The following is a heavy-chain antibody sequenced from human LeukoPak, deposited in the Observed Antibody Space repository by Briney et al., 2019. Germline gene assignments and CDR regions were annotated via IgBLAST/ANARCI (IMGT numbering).Heavy chain of an antibody. Sequence: SVKVSCKASGGAFSSYAISWVRQAPGQGLEWMGGIIPFFGAATYAQKFQGRVTIIADESTSTAYIELSSLRSEDTAVYYCARDGFQGIRAFDIWGQGTMVTVSS. J-gene: IGHJ3*02. CDR1: GGAFSSYA. V-gene: IGHV1-69*13. CDR3: ARDGFQGIRAFDI. D-gene: IGHD2-2*03. CDR2: IIPFFGAA.